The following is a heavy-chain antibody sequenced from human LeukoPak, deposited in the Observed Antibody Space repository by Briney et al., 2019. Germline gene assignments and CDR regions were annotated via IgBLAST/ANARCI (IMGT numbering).Heavy chain of an antibody. CDR3: AREGIAFGGPTTSDY. CDR1: GFTFSSYS. J-gene: IGHJ4*02. V-gene: IGHV3-21*05. CDR2: ISSSSSYI. D-gene: IGHD3-16*01. Sequence: PGGSLRLSCAASGFTFSSYSMNWVRQAPGKGLEWVSYISSSSSYIYYADSVKGRFTISRDNAKNSLYLQMNSLRAEDTAVYYCAREGIAFGGPTTSDYWGQGTLLTVSS.